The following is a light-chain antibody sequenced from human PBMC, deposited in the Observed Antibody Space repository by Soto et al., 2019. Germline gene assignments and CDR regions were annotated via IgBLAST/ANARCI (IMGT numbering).Light chain of an antibody. CDR2: ENN. CDR3: GTRKV. J-gene: IGLJ2*01. CDR1: SSNIGNNY. V-gene: IGLV1-51*02. Sequence: QSVLTQPPSVSAAPGQKVTISCSGSSSNIGNNYVSWYQQLPGTAPKLLIYENNKRPSGIPDRFSGSKSGTSATLGITGLQTGDEADYYCGTRKVFGGGTKLTV.